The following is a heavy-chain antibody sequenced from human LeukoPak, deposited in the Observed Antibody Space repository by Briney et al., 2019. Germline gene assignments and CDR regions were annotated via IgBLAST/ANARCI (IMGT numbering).Heavy chain of an antibody. CDR2: ISSSSSYI. CDR3: ARELGDSSGYPY. CDR1: GFTFSSYS. J-gene: IGHJ4*02. Sequence: GGSLRLSCAASGFTFSSYSMNWVRQAPGKGLEWVSSISSSSSYIYYADSVKGRFTISRDNAKNSLYLQMNRLRAEDTAVYYCARELGDSSGYPYWGQGTLVTVSS. D-gene: IGHD3-22*01. V-gene: IGHV3-21*01.